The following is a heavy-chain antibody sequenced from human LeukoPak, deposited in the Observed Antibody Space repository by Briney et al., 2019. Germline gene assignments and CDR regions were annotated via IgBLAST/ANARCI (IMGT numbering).Heavy chain of an antibody. V-gene: IGHV4-59*01. CDR2: IYYSGST. J-gene: IGHJ4*02. CDR1: GGSISSYY. D-gene: IGHD3-3*01. Sequence: SETLSLTCTVSGGSISSYYWSWIRQPPGKGLEWIGYIYYSGSTNYNPSLESRVTISVDTSKNQISLKLTSVTAADTAVYYCARNGDFWSGETDYWGQGTLVTVSS. CDR3: ARNGDFWSGETDY.